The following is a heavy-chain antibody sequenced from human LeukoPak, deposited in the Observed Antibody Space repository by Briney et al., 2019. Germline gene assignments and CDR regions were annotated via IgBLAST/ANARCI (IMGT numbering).Heavy chain of an antibody. J-gene: IGHJ4*02. Sequence: SETLSLTCTVSGGSISSSGYYWGWTRQPPGKGLEWIGSIYYSGSTYYNPSLKSRVTISVDTSKNQFSLKLSSVTAADTAVYYCARHNEAVAGPNSQIDYWGQGTLVTVSS. D-gene: IGHD6-19*01. CDR2: IYYSGST. CDR1: GGSISSSGYY. V-gene: IGHV4-39*01. CDR3: ARHNEAVAGPNSQIDY.